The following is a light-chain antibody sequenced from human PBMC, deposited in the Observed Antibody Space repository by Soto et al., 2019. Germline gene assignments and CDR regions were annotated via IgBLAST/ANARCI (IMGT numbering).Light chain of an antibody. V-gene: IGKV3-11*01. CDR2: DAS. J-gene: IGKJ3*01. CDR3: QQRSNWPPGVT. Sequence: EIVLTQSPATLSLSPGERATLSCRASQSVSSYLAWYQQKPGQAPRLLIYDASNRATGIPARFSGSGSGTDFTLTISSLEPEDFAVYSCQQRSNWPPGVTFGPGTKVDIK. CDR1: QSVSSY.